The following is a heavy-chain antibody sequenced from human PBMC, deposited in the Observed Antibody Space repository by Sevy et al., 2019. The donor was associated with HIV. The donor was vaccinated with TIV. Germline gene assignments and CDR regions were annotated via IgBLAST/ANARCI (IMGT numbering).Heavy chain of an antibody. CDR3: ARGGAVAGTGTFDY. CDR2: INWNGGST. J-gene: IGHJ4*02. CDR1: GFTFDDYG. V-gene: IGHV3-20*04. D-gene: IGHD6-19*01. Sequence: GGSLRLSCAASGFTFDDYGMSWVRQAPGKGLEWVSGINWNGGSTGYADSGKGRFTISRDNAKNSLYLQMNSLGAEDTALYYCARGGAVAGTGTFDYWGQGTLVTVSS.